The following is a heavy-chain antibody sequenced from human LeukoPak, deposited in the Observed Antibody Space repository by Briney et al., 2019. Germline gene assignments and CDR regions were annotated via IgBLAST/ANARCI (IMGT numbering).Heavy chain of an antibody. Sequence: GGSLRPSCAASGFTFGSYWMTWVRQAPGKGLEWVANIKQDESEKYYVDSVKGRFTISRANAENSLYLQMNSLRAEDTAVYYCARDLQKYSGYNGLGYWGQGTLVTVSS. CDR2: IKQDESEK. CDR1: GFTFGSYW. CDR3: ARDLQKYSGYNGLGY. D-gene: IGHD5-12*01. J-gene: IGHJ4*02. V-gene: IGHV3-7*01.